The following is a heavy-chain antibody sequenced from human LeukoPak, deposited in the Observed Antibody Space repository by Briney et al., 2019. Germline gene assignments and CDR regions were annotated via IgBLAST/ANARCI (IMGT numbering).Heavy chain of an antibody. V-gene: IGHV3-30*02. CDR3: ARQYYYDSSGYYLVGGGFDY. D-gene: IGHD3-22*01. CDR2: IRYDGSNK. CDR1: GFTFSSYG. J-gene: IGHJ4*02. Sequence: GGSLRLSCAASGFTFSSYGMHWVRQAPGKGLEWVAFIRYDGSNKYYADSVKGRFTISRDNSKNTLYLQMNSLRAEDTAVYYCARQYYYDSSGYYLVGGGFDYWGQGTLVTVSS.